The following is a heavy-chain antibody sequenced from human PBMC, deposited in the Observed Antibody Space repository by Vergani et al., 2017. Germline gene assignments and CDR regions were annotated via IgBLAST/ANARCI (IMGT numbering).Heavy chain of an antibody. V-gene: IGHV4-34*01. CDR1: GGSFSGYY. CDR2: IYYSGST. Sequence: QVQLQQWGAGLLKPSETLSLTCAVYGGSFSGYYWSWIRQPPGKGLEWIGSIYYSGSTYYNPSLKSRVTISVDTSKNQFSLKLSSVTAADTAVYYCARHSFDCSSTGCYTRGDNWFDPWGQGTLVTVSS. J-gene: IGHJ5*02. D-gene: IGHD2-2*02. CDR3: ARHSFDCSSTGCYTRGDNWFDP.